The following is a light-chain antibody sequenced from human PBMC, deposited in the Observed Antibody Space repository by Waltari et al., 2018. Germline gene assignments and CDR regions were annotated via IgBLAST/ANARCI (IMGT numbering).Light chain of an antibody. J-gene: IGKJ1*01. CDR2: WAS. V-gene: IGKV4-1*01. CDR3: QQYSATPPT. Sequence: DIVMTQSPDSLAVSLGERATLNCKSSQSVISSFHNKNYLTWFRQKAGEPPKLLIYWASTRESGVPDRFSGSGSGTDFTLTISGLQAEDVAVYYCQQYSATPPTFGQGTKVEIK. CDR1: QSVISSFHNKNY.